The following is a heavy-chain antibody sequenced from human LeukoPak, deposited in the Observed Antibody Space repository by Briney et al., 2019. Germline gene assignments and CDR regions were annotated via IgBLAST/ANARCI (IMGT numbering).Heavy chain of an antibody. CDR3: ATDLGGYYSGSGTYWGSLDY. J-gene: IGHJ4*02. V-gene: IGHV3-15*01. CDR1: GFTFSNAW. Sequence: PGGSLRLSCAASGFTFSNAWMSWGRQAPGKGLEWVGRIKRKSDGGTPDNAAPVKGRFTISRDDSKNTLYLQMNSLKTEDTAVYYCATDLGGYYSGSGTYWGSLDYWGQGTVVTVSS. D-gene: IGHD3-10*01. CDR2: IKRKSDGGTP.